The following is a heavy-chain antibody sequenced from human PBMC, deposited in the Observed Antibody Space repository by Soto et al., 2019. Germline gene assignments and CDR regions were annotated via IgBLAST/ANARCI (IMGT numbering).Heavy chain of an antibody. J-gene: IGHJ4*02. CDR2: IYYSGST. V-gene: IGHV4-39*01. D-gene: IGHD6-13*01. CDR3: ARRPYGSSWHFDY. CDR1: GGSISSSSYY. Sequence: QLQLQESGLGLVKPSETLSLTCTVSGGSISSSSYYWGWIRQPPGKGLEWIGSIYYSGSTYYNPSLKSRVTISVDTSKNQFCLKLSSVTAADTAVYYCARRPYGSSWHFDYWGQGTLVTVSS.